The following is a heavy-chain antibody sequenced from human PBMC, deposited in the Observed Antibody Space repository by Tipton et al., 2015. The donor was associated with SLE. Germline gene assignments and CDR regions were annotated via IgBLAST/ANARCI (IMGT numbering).Heavy chain of an antibody. J-gene: IGHJ4*02. Sequence: SLRLSCAVSGFTVSTNYMNWVRQAPGKGLEWVADIYRSGTTNYADSVEGRFTISRDNSKNTVYLQMNGLRVEDTAVYYCAKDHTAGYSDFWSGFYFESWGLGTLVTVSS. CDR1: GFTVSTNY. CDR2: IYRSGTT. CDR3: AKDHTAGYSDFWSGFYFES. V-gene: IGHV3-53*01. D-gene: IGHD3-3*01.